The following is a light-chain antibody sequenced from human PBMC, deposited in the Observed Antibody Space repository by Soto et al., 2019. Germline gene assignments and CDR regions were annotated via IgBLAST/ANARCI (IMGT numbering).Light chain of an antibody. CDR1: QSVSSY. CDR3: LQHFNFSWT. Sequence: EIVLTQSPATLSLSPGERATLSCRASQSVSSYLAWYQQKPGQAPRLLIYDSSNRATGIPARFSGSGSGTDFTLTISSLQADDFATYYCLQHFNFSWTFGQGTKVETK. CDR2: DSS. V-gene: IGKV3-11*01. J-gene: IGKJ1*01.